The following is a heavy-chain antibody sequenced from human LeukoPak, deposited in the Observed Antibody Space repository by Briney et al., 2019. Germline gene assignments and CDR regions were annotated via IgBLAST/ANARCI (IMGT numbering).Heavy chain of an antibody. V-gene: IGHV3-30*18. D-gene: IGHD2-2*01. CDR1: GFTFSSYG. CDR2: ISYDGSNK. J-gene: IGHJ6*02. CDR3: AKDLAPRIVVVPAAMNYYYYGMDV. Sequence: GGSLRLSCAASGFTFSSYGMHWVRQAPGKGLEWVAVISYDGSNKYYADSVKGQFTISRDNSKNTLYLQMNGLRAEDTAVYYCAKDLAPRIVVVPAAMNYYYYGMDVWGQGTTVTVSS.